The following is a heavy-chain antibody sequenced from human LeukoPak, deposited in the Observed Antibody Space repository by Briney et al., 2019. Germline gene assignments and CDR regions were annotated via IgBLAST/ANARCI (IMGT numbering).Heavy chain of an antibody. CDR3: ARAGRTLRGKFDY. J-gene: IGHJ4*02. CDR1: GGSFSGYY. D-gene: IGHD3-10*01. CDR2: INHSGST. V-gene: IGHV4-34*01. Sequence: SETLSLTCAVYGGSFSGYYWSWIRQPPGKGLEWIGEINHSGSTNYNPSLKSRVTISVDTSKNQLSLKLSSVTAADTAVYYCARAGRTLRGKFDYWGQGTLVTVSS.